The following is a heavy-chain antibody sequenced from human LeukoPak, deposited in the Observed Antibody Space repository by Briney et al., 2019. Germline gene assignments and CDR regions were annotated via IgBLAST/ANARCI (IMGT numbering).Heavy chain of an antibody. Sequence: GESLQISCKGSGYSFTSYWIGWVRQMPGKGLEWMGIIYPGDSDTRYSPSFQGQVTISADKSISTAYLQWSSLQASDTAMYYCARAGSGSGSYYPTWTGYYYYYYMDVWGKGTTVTVSS. CDR1: GYSFTSYW. V-gene: IGHV5-51*01. CDR3: ARAGSGSGSYYPTWTGYYYYYYMDV. CDR2: IYPGDSDT. D-gene: IGHD3-10*01. J-gene: IGHJ6*03.